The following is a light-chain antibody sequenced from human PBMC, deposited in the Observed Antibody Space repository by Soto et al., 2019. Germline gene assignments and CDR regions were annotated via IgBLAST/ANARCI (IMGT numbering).Light chain of an antibody. CDR2: GAS. V-gene: IGKV3-15*01. CDR1: QAVSSN. Sequence: EIVMTQSPATLSVSPGERATLSCRASQAVSSNLAWYQQKPGQAPRLLIYGASTRATGIPARFSGSGSGTEFTLTISSLLSEDCAVYYCQQYNDWPPFTFGPGTRVDIK. CDR3: QQYNDWPPFT. J-gene: IGKJ3*01.